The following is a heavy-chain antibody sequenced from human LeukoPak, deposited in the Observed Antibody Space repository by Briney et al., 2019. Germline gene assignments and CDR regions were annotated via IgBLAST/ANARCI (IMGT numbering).Heavy chain of an antibody. CDR3: ARDLAHNWNYDKNSWFDP. J-gene: IGHJ5*02. V-gene: IGHV1-18*01. CDR2: ISAYNGNT. Sequence: ASVKVSCKASGYTFTSYGISWVRQAPGQGLEWMGWISAYNGNTNYAQKLQGRVTMTTDTSTSTAYMELRSLRSDDTAVYYCARDLAHNWNYDKNSWFDPWGQGTLVTVSS. D-gene: IGHD1-7*01. CDR1: GYTFTSYG.